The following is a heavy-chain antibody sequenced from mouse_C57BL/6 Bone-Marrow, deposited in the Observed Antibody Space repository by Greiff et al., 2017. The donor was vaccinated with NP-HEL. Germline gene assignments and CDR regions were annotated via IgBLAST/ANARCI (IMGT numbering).Heavy chain of an antibody. Sequence: EVQLVESGPGLVKPSQSLSLTCSVTGYSITSGYYWNWIRQFPGNKLEWMGYISYDGSNNYNPSLKNRISITRDTSKNQFFLKLNSVTTEDTATYYCARAYDGYWGFAYWGQGTLVTVSA. V-gene: IGHV3-6*01. J-gene: IGHJ3*01. CDR1: GYSITSGYY. D-gene: IGHD2-3*01. CDR2: ISYDGSN. CDR3: ARAYDGYWGFAY.